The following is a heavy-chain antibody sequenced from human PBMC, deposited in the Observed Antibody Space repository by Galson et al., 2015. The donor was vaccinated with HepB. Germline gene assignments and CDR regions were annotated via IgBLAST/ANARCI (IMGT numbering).Heavy chain of an antibody. CDR3: AKGADLSSAYLYGMDL. D-gene: IGHD6-6*01. V-gene: IGHV3-23*01. Sequence: SLRLSCAASGFRFNSYAMTWVRQAPGKGLEWVSGVTGSGDRTYYADFVKDRFTISRDNSKNNLFLQVNSLRVEDTAVYYCAKGADLSSAYLYGMDLWGHGTTVIVSS. J-gene: IGHJ6*02. CDR1: GFRFNSYA. CDR2: VTGSGDRT.